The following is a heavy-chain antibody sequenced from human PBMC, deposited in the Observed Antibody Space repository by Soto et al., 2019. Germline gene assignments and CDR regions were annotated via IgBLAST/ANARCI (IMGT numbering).Heavy chain of an antibody. CDR2: ISAYNGNT. Sequence: ASVKVSCKASGDTFPSYGISWVRQAPGQGLEWMGWISAYNGNTNYAQKLQGRVTMTTDTSTSTAYMELRSLRSDDTAVYYCARDSNYDAIYYYYGMDVWGQATTVTVSS. J-gene: IGHJ6*02. D-gene: IGHD4-4*01. V-gene: IGHV1-18*01. CDR1: GDTFPSYG. CDR3: ARDSNYDAIYYYYGMDV.